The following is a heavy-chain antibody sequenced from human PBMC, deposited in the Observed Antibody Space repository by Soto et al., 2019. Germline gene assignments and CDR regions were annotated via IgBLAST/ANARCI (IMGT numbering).Heavy chain of an antibody. CDR1: GYTFSGFY. Sequence: ASVKVSCKASGYTFSGFYMHWVRQAPGQGLEWMGWINPNSGGTKSAEKFQGRVTMTRDTSISTAYMELSRLTSDDTAVYYCASAAATGTEGLDFWGQGTQVTVS. J-gene: IGHJ4*02. V-gene: IGHV1-2*02. D-gene: IGHD6-13*01. CDR3: ASAAATGTEGLDF. CDR2: INPNSGGT.